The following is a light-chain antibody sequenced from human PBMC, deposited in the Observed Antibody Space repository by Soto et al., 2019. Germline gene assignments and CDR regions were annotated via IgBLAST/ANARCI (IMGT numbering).Light chain of an antibody. CDR2: GAS. CDR3: QQYNNWPLYT. V-gene: IGKV3-15*01. CDR1: QSVSSN. Sequence: EIVMTQSPATMSVSPGERATLSCRASQSVSSNLAWYQQKPGQAPRLLIYGASTRATGIPARVSCSGSGTEFTLTISSLQSEDFAVYYCQQYNNWPLYTFGQGTKVEIK. J-gene: IGKJ2*01.